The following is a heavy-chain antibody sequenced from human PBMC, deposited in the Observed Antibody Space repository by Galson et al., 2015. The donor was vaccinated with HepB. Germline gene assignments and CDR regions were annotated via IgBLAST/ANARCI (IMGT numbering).Heavy chain of an antibody. V-gene: IGHV1-46*01. CDR3: ARTYDILTGSDY. CDR1: GYTFTSYY. CDR2: INPSGGST. D-gene: IGHD3-9*01. J-gene: IGHJ4*02. Sequence: SVKVSCKASGYTFTSYYMHWVRQAPGQGLEWMGIINPSGGSTNYAQKFQGRVTMTRDTSTSTVYMELRSLTSEDTAVYYCARTYDILTGSDYWGQGTLVTVSS.